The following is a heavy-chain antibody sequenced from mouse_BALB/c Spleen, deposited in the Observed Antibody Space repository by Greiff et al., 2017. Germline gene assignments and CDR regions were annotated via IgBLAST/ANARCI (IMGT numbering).Heavy chain of an antibody. CDR2: ISDGGSYT. V-gene: IGHV5-4*02. Sequence: EVQRVESGGGLVKPGGSLKLSCAASGFTFSDYYMYWVRQTPEKRLEWVATISDGGSYTYYPDSVKGRITISRDNAKNNLYLQMSSLKSEDTAMYYCARGYGYAMDYWGQGTSVTVSS. CDR3: ARGYGYAMDY. CDR1: GFTFSDYY. D-gene: IGHD2-14*01. J-gene: IGHJ4*01.